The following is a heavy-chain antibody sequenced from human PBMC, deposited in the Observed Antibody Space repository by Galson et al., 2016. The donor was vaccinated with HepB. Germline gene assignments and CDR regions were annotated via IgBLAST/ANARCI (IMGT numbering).Heavy chain of an antibody. CDR2: VSHSVDT. D-gene: IGHD2-21*02. CDR3: ARHDSAILHH. Sequence: SETLSLTCTVSGVSISDYYWSWIRQCPGKGLGWIGYVSHSVDTSYNTPLKRRVTMSVDTSKNQYSLNLSSVTAADSAVYYCARHDSAILHHWGPGTLVTVSS. J-gene: IGHJ1*01. CDR1: GVSISDYY. V-gene: IGHV4-59*08.